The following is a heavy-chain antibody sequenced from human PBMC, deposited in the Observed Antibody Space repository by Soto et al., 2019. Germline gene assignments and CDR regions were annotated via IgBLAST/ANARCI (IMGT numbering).Heavy chain of an antibody. J-gene: IGHJ4*02. CDR1: GGSLSNYY. CDR3: ARREGGFGRYDY. D-gene: IGHD3-10*01. CDR2: IHYRGST. V-gene: IGHV4-59*12. Sequence: QVQLQESGPGLVKPSETLSLTCTVSGGSLSNYYWNWIRQPPGKGLEWIGFIHYRGSTNYNPSLKSRVTISPDTSKNQFSLKLSSVTAADTAVYYCARREGGFGRYDYWGQGTLVTVSS.